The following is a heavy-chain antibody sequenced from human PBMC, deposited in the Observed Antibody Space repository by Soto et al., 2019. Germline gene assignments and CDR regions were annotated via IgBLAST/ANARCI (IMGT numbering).Heavy chain of an antibody. CDR2: ISGSGGST. CDR3: AKDLRSWLPILIDY. V-gene: IGHV3-23*01. D-gene: IGHD6-13*01. CDR1: GFTFSCYA. J-gene: IGHJ4*02. Sequence: GGSLRLSCAASGFTFSCYAMSWVRQAPGKGLEWVSAISGSGGSTYYADSVKGRFTISRDNSKNTLYLQMNSLRAEDTAVYYCAKDLRSWLPILIDYWGQGTLVTVS.